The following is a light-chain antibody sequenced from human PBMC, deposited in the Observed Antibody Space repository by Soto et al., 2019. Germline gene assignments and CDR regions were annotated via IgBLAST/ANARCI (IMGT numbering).Light chain of an antibody. J-gene: IGLJ1*01. CDR1: SSNIGSNS. CDR2: SDN. Sequence: QSVLTQPPSASGTPGQRVTISCSGSSSNIGSNSVNWYHQVAGTAPKLLIHSDNQRPSGVPDRFSGSKSGTSASLAISGLQAEDEAAYYCSSRTSSSTHYVFGTGTKVTVL. V-gene: IGLV1-44*01. CDR3: SSRTSSSTHYV.